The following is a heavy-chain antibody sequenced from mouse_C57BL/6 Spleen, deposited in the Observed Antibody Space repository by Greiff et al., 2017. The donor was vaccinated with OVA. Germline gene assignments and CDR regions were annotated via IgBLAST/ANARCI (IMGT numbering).Heavy chain of an antibody. V-gene: IGHV1-53*01. Sequence: QVHVKQSGTELVKPGASVKLSCKASGYTFTSYWMHWVKQRPGQGLEWIGNINPSNGGTNYNEKFKSKATLTVDKSSSTAYMQLSSLTSEDSAVYYCARWGGMGDAYWGQGTLVTVSA. J-gene: IGHJ3*01. CDR2: INPSNGGT. CDR1: GYTFTSYW. D-gene: IGHD2-3*01. CDR3: ARWGGMGDAY.